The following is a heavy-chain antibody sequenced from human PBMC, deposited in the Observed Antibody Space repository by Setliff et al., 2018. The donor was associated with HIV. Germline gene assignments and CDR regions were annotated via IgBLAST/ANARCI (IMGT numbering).Heavy chain of an antibody. CDR3: ARSIYGSGSYPLDH. D-gene: IGHD3-10*01. CDR2: IYYTGFT. Sequence: SETLSLTCSVSGGSISYYHWSWIRQPAGKGLEWIGRIYYTGFTDYNPSLKSRLTMSVDTSKNQFSLKLSSVTAADAAVYFCARSIYGSGSYPLDHWGQGILVTVSS. J-gene: IGHJ4*02. CDR1: GGSISYYH. V-gene: IGHV4-4*07.